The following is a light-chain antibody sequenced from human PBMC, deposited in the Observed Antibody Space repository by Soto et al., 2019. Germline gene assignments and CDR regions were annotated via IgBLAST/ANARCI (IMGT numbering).Light chain of an antibody. Sequence: QSALTQPASVSGSPGQSITISCTGTSSDVGSYNLVSWYQQHPGKAPKLMIYEVNKRPSGVFNRFSGSKSGNTASLTISGLQAEDEADYYCCSYAGSTTPVVFGGGTKLTV. CDR3: CSYAGSTTPVV. V-gene: IGLV2-23*02. CDR1: SSDVGSYNL. J-gene: IGLJ2*01. CDR2: EVN.